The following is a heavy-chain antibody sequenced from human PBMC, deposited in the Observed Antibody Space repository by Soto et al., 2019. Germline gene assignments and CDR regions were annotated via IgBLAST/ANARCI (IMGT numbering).Heavy chain of an antibody. CDR1: GGSFTNYY. V-gene: IGHV4-4*08. D-gene: IGHD3-3*01. J-gene: IGHJ5*02. CDR2: IYNTGST. CDR3: AREAPYYDFWSGAPFDP. Sequence: SETLSLTCTVSGGSFTNYYWSWIRQPPGRGLEWIGYIYNTGSTNYNPSLKSRVTISVDTSKNQFSLKLSSVTAADTAVYYCAREAPYYDFWSGAPFDPWGQGTLVTVSS.